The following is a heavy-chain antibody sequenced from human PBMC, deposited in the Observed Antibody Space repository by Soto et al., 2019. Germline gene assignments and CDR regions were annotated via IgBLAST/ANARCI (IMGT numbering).Heavy chain of an antibody. CDR3: VTWGGIEARNLDH. V-gene: IGHV3-64D*06. Sequence: GGSLRLSCSASGFPFSNHAMHWVRQAPGKGLEYVSAINYNGGTTYYVDSVKGRFTFSRDNSKNTLYLQMSSLKVEDTAMYHCVTWGGIEARNLDHWGQGTLVTVSS. CDR2: INYNGGTT. D-gene: IGHD6-6*01. J-gene: IGHJ4*02. CDR1: GFPFSNHA.